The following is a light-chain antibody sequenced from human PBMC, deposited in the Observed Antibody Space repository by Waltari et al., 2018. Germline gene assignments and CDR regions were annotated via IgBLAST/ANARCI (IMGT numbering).Light chain of an antibody. CDR3: QQYDHLPLT. CDR2: DAS. V-gene: IGKV1-33*01. Sequence: DIQMTQYPSSLSASIGDRVTFTCQASQDISNFLNWYQQKPGGAPKLVIYDASNLETGVPSRFGGSGSGTLFTFTISSLQPEDIATFYCQQYDHLPLTFGGGTKVQIK. J-gene: IGKJ4*01. CDR1: QDISNF.